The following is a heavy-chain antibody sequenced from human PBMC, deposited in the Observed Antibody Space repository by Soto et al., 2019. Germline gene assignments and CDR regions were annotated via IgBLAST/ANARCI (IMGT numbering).Heavy chain of an antibody. Sequence: SETLSLTCAVSGGSISSGGYSWSWIRQPPGKGLEWIGYIYHSGSTYYNPSLKSRVTISVDRSKNQFSLKLSSVTAADTAVYYCAREVRIKIWETANWFDPWGQGTLVTVSS. V-gene: IGHV4-30-2*01. J-gene: IGHJ5*02. CDR1: GGSISSGGYS. CDR2: IYHSGST. D-gene: IGHD5-18*01. CDR3: AREVRIKIWETANWFDP.